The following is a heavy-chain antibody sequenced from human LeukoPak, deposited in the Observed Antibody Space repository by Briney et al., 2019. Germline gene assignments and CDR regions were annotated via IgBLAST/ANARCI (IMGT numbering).Heavy chain of an antibody. CDR1: GFTFSSYS. CDR2: ISSSSSTI. Sequence: PGGSLRLSCAASGFTFSSYSMNWVRQAPGKGLEWVSYISSSSSTIYYADSVKGRFTISRDNAKNSLYLQMNSLRAEDTAVYYCARETQWYSGYGAQVDYWGHGTLVTVSS. V-gene: IGHV3-48*01. D-gene: IGHD5-12*01. CDR3: ARETQWYSGYGAQVDY. J-gene: IGHJ4*01.